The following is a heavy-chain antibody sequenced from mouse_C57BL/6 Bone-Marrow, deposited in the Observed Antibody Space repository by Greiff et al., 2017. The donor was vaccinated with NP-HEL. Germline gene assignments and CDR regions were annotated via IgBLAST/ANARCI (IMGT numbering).Heavy chain of an antibody. V-gene: IGHV1-62-2*01. CDR3: ARHEEVVYDGYSGFAY. Sequence: QVQLQQSGAELVKPGASVKLSCKASGYTFTEYTIHWVKQRSGQGLEWIGWFYPGRGSIKYNEKFKDKATLTADKSSSTVYMELSRLTSEDSAVYFCARHEEVVYDGYSGFAYWGQGTLVTVSA. CDR1: GYTFTEYT. D-gene: IGHD2-3*01. CDR2: FYPGRGSI. J-gene: IGHJ3*01.